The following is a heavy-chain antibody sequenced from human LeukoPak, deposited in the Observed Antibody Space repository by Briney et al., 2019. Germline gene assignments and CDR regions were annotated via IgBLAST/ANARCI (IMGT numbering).Heavy chain of an antibody. CDR1: GYSISSGYY. D-gene: IGHD1-14*01. Sequence: PSETLSLTCAVSGYSISSGYYWGWIRQPPGKGLEWIGSIYHSRSTYYNPSLKSRVTISVDTSKNQFSLKLSSVTAADTAVYYCAQSESVSRSDYWGQGTLVTVSS. J-gene: IGHJ4*02. V-gene: IGHV4-38-2*01. CDR3: AQSESVSRSDY. CDR2: IYHSRST.